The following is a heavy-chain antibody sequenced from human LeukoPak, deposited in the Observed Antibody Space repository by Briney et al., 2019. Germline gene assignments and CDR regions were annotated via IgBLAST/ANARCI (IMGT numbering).Heavy chain of an antibody. V-gene: IGHV3-30*02. D-gene: IGHD3-9*01. Sequence: GGSLRLSCAASGFIFSSYGMHWVRQAPGKGLEWVAFIRYEGSKKYYADSVKGRFTISRDNSKNTLYLQMNSLRAEDTAVYYCARSGLATIFYWGQGTLVTVSS. CDR2: IRYEGSKK. CDR1: GFIFSSYG. J-gene: IGHJ4*02. CDR3: ARSGLATIFY.